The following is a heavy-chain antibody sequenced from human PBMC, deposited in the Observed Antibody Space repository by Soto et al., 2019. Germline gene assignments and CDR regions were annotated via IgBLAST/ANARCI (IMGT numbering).Heavy chain of an antibody. Sequence: EVQLVESGGGLVKPGGSLRLSCAASGFTFSNAWMNWVRQAPGKGLEWVGRIKSKTDGGTTDYAAPVKGRFTISRDDSKNTLYLQMNSLKTEDTAVYYCTTGVPGEATPAYYYHGMDVWGQGTTVTVSS. CDR1: GFTFSNAW. V-gene: IGHV3-15*07. CDR3: TTGVPGEATPAYYYHGMDV. CDR2: IKSKTDGGTT. D-gene: IGHD2-15*01. J-gene: IGHJ6*02.